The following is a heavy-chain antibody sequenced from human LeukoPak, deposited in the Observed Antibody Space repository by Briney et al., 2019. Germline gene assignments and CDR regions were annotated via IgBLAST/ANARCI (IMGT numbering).Heavy chain of an antibody. D-gene: IGHD4-23*01. CDR1: GYTFTTYW. V-gene: IGHV5-51*01. J-gene: IGHJ4*02. Sequence: GESLKISCKGSGYTFTTYWIGWVRQMPGKGLEWMGIIYPGDSDTRYSPSFQGQVTISADKSISTAFMQWSSLKASDTAMYYCARQDRDYGGNSKFGWGQGTLVTVSS. CDR3: ARQDRDYGGNSKFG. CDR2: IYPGDSDT.